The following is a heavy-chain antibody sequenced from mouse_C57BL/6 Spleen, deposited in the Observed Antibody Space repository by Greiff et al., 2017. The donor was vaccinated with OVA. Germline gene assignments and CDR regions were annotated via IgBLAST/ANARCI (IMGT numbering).Heavy chain of an antibody. V-gene: IGHV1-15*01. Sequence: QVQLKQSGAELVRPGASVTLSCKASGYTFTDYEMHWVKQTPVHGLEWIGAIDPETGGTAYNQKFKGKAILTADKSSSTAYMELRSLTSEDSAVYYCTLYDYDGAAYWGQGTLVTVSA. CDR2: IDPETGGT. CDR1: GYTFTDYE. J-gene: IGHJ3*01. CDR3: TLYDYDGAAY. D-gene: IGHD2-4*01.